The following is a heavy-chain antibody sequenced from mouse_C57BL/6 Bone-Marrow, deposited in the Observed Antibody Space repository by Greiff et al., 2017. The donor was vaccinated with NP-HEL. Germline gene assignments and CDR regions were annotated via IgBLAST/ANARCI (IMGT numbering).Heavy chain of an antibody. CDR3: ARIGYYGSSPYWYFDV. Sequence: QVTLKECGPGILQPSQTLSLTCSFSGFSLSTFGMGVGWIRQPSGKGLEWLAHIWWVDDKYYNPALKSRLSILKDSSNNPVFLKLANVDTADTATYYCARIGYYGSSPYWYFDVWGTGTTVTVSS. J-gene: IGHJ1*03. CDR2: IWWVDDK. V-gene: IGHV8-8*01. D-gene: IGHD1-1*01. CDR1: GFSLSTFGMG.